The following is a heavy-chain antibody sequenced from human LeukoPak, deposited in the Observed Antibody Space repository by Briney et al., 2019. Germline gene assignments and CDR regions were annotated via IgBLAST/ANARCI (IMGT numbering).Heavy chain of an antibody. CDR3: ARVPPYRYSYGPFDY. Sequence: ASVKVSCKVSGYTFTGYYMHWVRQAPGQGLEWMGRINHNSGGTNYAQKFQGRVTMTRDTSISTAYMELSRLRSDDTAVYYCARVPPYRYSYGPFDYWGQGTLVTVSS. CDR1: GYTFTGYY. CDR2: INHNSGGT. J-gene: IGHJ4*02. D-gene: IGHD5-18*01. V-gene: IGHV1-2*06.